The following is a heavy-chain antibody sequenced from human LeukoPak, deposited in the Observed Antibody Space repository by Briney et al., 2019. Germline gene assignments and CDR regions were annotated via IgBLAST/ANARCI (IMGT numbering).Heavy chain of an antibody. D-gene: IGHD3-3*01. CDR3: ARDARITIFGVVIKKSYGMDV. CDR1: GGSISSGDYY. Sequence: SETLSLTCTVSGGSISSGDYYWSWIRQPPGKGLEWIGYIYYSGSTYYNPSLKSRVTISVDTSKNQFSLKLSSVTAADTAVYYCARDARITIFGVVIKKSYGMDVWGQGTTVTVSS. J-gene: IGHJ6*02. V-gene: IGHV4-30-4*01. CDR2: IYYSGST.